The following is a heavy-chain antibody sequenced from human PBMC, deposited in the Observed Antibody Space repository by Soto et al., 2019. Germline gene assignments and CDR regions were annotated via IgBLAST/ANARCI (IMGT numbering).Heavy chain of an antibody. CDR2: INHSGST. V-gene: IGHV4-34*01. CDR1: GGSFSGYY. CDR3: ARERFLEWFPSLYYYGMDV. D-gene: IGHD3-3*01. J-gene: IGHJ6*02. Sequence: QVQLQQWGAGLLKPSETLSLTCAVYGGSFSGYYWSWIRQPPGKGLEWIGEINHSGSTNYNPSLKSRDTISVDTSKNQFSLKLSSVTAADTAVYYCARERFLEWFPSLYYYGMDVWGQGTTVTVSS.